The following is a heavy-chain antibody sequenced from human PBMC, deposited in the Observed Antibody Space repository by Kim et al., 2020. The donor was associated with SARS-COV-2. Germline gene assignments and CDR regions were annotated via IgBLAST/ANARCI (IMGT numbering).Heavy chain of an antibody. J-gene: IGHJ4*02. CDR3: ARARRVVTSRSLVPPSDY. V-gene: IGHV4-59*01. CDR2: IYYSGST. CDR1: GGSISSYY. D-gene: IGHD2-15*01. Sequence: SETLSLTCTVSGGSISSYYWSWIRQPPGKGLEWIGYIYYSGSTNYNPSLKSRVTISVDTSKNQFSLKLSSVTAADTAVYYCARARRVVTSRSLVPPSDYWGQGTLVTVSS.